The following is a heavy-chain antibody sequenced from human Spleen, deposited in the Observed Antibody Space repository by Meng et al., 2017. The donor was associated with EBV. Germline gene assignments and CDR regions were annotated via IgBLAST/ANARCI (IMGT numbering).Heavy chain of an antibody. D-gene: IGHD3-10*01. CDR3: ASESGRGYTPDY. CDR2: FLPTLGAP. V-gene: IGHV1-69*01. CDR1: GGPFRNYA. Sequence: QVQWVRAAAAVKKPGSSVKVSCKTAGGPFRNYAISWVRQAPGQGLEWLGGFLPTLGAPNYAQKFHGRVSITADESTSTHYMDLSSLRSEDTAVYYCASESGRGYTPDYWGQGTLVTVSS. J-gene: IGHJ4*02.